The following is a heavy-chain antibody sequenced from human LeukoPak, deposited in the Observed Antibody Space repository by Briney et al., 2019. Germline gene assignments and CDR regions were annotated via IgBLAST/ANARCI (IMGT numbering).Heavy chain of an antibody. V-gene: IGHV4-39*02. CDR3: AREAWERDFFGF. Sequence: SETLSLTCTVSGGSISSGSYYWGWIRQPPGKGLEWIGSMYHTGSTYYNPSLKSRVTISVDTSKNQFSLKLTSVTAADTAVYYCAREAWERDFFGFWGQGTLVTVSS. J-gene: IGHJ4*02. CDR2: MYHTGST. D-gene: IGHD1-26*01. CDR1: GGSISSGSYY.